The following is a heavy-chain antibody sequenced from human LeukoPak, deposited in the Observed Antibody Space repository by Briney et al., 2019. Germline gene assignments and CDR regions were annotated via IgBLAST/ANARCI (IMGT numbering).Heavy chain of an antibody. CDR1: GESLNIYY. D-gene: IGHD3-9*01. CDR2: INHSGRT. Sequence: SEXLSLTCAVYGESLNIYYWSWIRQPPGKGLEWIGEINHSGRTNYNPSLKSRVTISVDTSKNQFSLKLTSVTAADTAMYYCASSLRAVDWQFDYWGQGTLVTVSS. J-gene: IGHJ4*02. CDR3: ASSLRAVDWQFDY. V-gene: IGHV4-34*01.